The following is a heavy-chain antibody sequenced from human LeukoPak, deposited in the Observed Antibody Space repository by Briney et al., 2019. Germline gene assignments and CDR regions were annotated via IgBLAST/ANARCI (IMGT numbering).Heavy chain of an antibody. CDR1: GFTFSSYW. J-gene: IGHJ6*03. CDR2: INSDESST. CDR3: ARDQRHYYYYMDV. Sequence: GGSLRLSCAASGFTFSSYWMHWVRQAPGKGLVWVSRINSDESSTNYADSVKGRITISRDNAKNTLYLQMNSLRAEDTAVYYCARDQRHYYYYMDVWGKGTTVTISS. V-gene: IGHV3-74*01.